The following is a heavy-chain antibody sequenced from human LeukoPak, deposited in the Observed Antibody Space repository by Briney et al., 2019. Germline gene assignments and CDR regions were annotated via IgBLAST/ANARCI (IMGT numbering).Heavy chain of an antibody. CDR3: ARGNY. V-gene: IGHV4-34*01. Sequence: PSETLSLTCAVYGGSFSGYYWSWIRQPPGKGLEWIGSIYHSGSTYYNPSLKSRVTISIDTSKNQFSLKLTSVTAADTAVYYCARGNYWGQGTLVTVSS. J-gene: IGHJ4*02. CDR2: IYHSGST. CDR1: GGSFSGYY.